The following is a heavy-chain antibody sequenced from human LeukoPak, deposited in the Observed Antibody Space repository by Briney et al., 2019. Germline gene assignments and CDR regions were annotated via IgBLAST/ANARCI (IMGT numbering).Heavy chain of an antibody. CDR1: GFTFSSYA. CDR2: ISYDGSNK. V-gene: IGHV3-30-3*01. CDR3: ARDGASGSYGGHFDY. J-gene: IGHJ4*02. D-gene: IGHD3-10*01. Sequence: GRSLRLSCAASGFTFSSYAMHWVRQAPGKGLEWVAVISYDGSNKYYADSVKGRFTISRDDSKNTLYLQMNSLRAEDTAVYYCARDGASGSYGGHFDYWGQGTLVTVSS.